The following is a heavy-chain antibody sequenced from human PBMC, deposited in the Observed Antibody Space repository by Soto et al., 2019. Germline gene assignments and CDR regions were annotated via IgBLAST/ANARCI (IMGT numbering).Heavy chain of an antibody. CDR2: ISSNGGSP. CDR1: GFTFSRFA. D-gene: IGHD2-15*01. Sequence: GGSLRLSCAASGFTFSRFAMHWVRQAPGKGLEYVSTISSNGGSPYYANSVKGRFTISRDNSKNTLYLQMGSLRAEDMAVYYCARGYCSGGSCPQEDYYYYYYMDVWGKGTTVTVSS. CDR3: ARGYCSGGSCPQEDYYYYYYMDV. J-gene: IGHJ6*03. V-gene: IGHV3-64*01.